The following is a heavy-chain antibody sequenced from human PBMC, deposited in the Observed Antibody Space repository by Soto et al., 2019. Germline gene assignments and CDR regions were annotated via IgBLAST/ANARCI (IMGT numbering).Heavy chain of an antibody. J-gene: IGHJ6*02. CDR1: GFTFSSYW. V-gene: IGHV3-7*01. D-gene: IGHD3-3*01. CDR3: ARGYDFWSGYYIGGGYYYYYGMDV. Sequence: PGGSLRLSCAASGFTFSSYWMSWVRQAPGKGLEWVANIKQDGSEKYYVDSVKGRFTISRDNAKNSLYLQMNSLRAEDTAVYYCARGYDFWSGYYIGGGYYYYYGMDVWGQGTTVTVSS. CDR2: IKQDGSEK.